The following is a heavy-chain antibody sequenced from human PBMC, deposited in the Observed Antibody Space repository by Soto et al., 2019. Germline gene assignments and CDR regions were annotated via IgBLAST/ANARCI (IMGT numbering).Heavy chain of an antibody. CDR2: ISYDGSNK. J-gene: IGHJ6*02. Sequence: GGSLRLSCAASGFTFSSYGMHWVRQAPGKGLEWVAVISYDGSNKYYADSVKGRFTISRDNSKNTLYLQMNSLRAEDTAVYYCARVRGHRYDFWSGYFGMDVWGQGTTVTVSS. CDR3: ARVRGHRYDFWSGYFGMDV. CDR1: GFTFSSYG. D-gene: IGHD3-3*01. V-gene: IGHV3-30*19.